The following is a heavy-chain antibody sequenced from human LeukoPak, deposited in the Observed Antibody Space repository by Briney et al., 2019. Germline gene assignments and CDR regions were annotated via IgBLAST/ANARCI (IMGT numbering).Heavy chain of an antibody. CDR2: ISRSGSTI. V-gene: IGHV3-11*01. J-gene: IGHJ6*03. CDR3: ARASDYYDSSGTNYYYYYMDV. CDR1: GFTFSDYY. Sequence: GGSLRLSCATSGFTFSDYYMTWIRQAQGRGLEWLSYISRSGSTIYYADSVKGRFTISRDNAKNSLYLQMDSLRADDTAVYYCARASDYYDSSGTNYYYYYMDVSGNGTTVTVSS. D-gene: IGHD3-22*01.